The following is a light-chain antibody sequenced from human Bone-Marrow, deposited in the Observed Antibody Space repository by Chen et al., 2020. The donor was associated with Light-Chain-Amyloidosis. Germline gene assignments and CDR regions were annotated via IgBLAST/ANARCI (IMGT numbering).Light chain of an antibody. CDR2: KNN. Sequence: HSVLTQPPSASGTPGQRVTISCSGSRSNIGNNVVNWYQQFPGTAPKLLIYKNNQRPSGVPDRLSGSKSGTSASLAISGLQPEDEADYYCAAWDESLNGHWVFGGGTKLTVL. CDR1: RSNIGNNV. V-gene: IGLV1-44*01. J-gene: IGLJ3*02. CDR3: AAWDESLNGHWV.